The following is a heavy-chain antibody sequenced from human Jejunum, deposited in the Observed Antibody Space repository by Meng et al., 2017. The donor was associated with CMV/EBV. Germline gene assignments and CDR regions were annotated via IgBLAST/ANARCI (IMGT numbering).Heavy chain of an antibody. CDR2: IYSSVTT. D-gene: IGHD5-18*01. V-gene: IGHV4-39*07. J-gene: IGHJ4*02. CDR1: CLSCTSINYC. CDR3: TRGLGSYGSRIDY. Sequence: SCLSCTSINYCWGRIPRPPLKGLEWIHYIYSSVTTYYNPSLKSLGTISVDTSKNQFSLKLSSVTAADTAVYYCTRGLGSYGSRIDYWGQGTLVTVSS.